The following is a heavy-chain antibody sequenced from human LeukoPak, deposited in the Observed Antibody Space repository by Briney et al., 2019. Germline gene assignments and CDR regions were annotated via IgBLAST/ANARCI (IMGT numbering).Heavy chain of an antibody. V-gene: IGHV4-30-2*01. Sequence: PSQTLSLTCAVSGGSISSGGYSWSWIRQPPGKGLEWIGYIYHSGSTYYNPSLKSRVTISVDRSKNQFSLKLSSVTAADTAVYYCASGATANYYYGMDVWGQGTTVTVSS. CDR1: GGSISSGGYS. J-gene: IGHJ6*02. D-gene: IGHD5-18*01. CDR2: IYHSGST. CDR3: ASGATANYYYGMDV.